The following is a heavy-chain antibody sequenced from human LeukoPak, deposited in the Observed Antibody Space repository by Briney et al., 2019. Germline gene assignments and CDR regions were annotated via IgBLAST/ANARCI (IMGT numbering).Heavy chain of an antibody. V-gene: IGHV3-21*01. Sequence: PXGSLRLSCAASGFTFSSYSMNWVRQAPGKGLEWVSSISSSSSYIYYADSVKGRFTISRDNTKKSLYLHLNSLRVEDTAIYYCAKAGYYYDMDYWGQGTLVTVSS. D-gene: IGHD3-22*01. CDR1: GFTFSSYS. CDR3: AKAGYYYDMDY. CDR2: ISSSSSYI. J-gene: IGHJ4*02.